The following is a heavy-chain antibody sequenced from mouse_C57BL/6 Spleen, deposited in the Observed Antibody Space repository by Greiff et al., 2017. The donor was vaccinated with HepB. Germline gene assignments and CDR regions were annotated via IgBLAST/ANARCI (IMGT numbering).Heavy chain of an antibody. J-gene: IGHJ4*01. CDR3: ARGITTRYYAMDY. Sequence: VQLQQPGAELVKPGASVKMSCKASGYTFTSYWITWVKQRPGQGLEWIGDIYPGSGSTNYNEKFKSKATLTVDTSSSTAYMQLSSLTSEDSAVYYCARGITTRYYAMDYWGQGTSVTVSS. CDR2: IYPGSGST. D-gene: IGHD2-4*01. V-gene: IGHV1-55*01. CDR1: GYTFTSYW.